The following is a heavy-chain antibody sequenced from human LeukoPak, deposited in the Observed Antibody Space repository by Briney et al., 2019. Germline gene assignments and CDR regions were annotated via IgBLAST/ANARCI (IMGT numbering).Heavy chain of an antibody. CDR1: GFTFSSYG. J-gene: IGHJ4*02. V-gene: IGHV3-23*01. CDR2: VSGSGEST. CDR3: GGANRDLATIAFDY. Sequence: PGGSLRLSCGASGFTFSSYGVSWVRQARGKGVEWVSSVSGSGESTYYADSVKGRFPIYRDNAKNSMYLQMNRLRAARTAVYYYGGANRDLATIAFDYWGQGALLTVSS. D-gene: IGHD5-24*01.